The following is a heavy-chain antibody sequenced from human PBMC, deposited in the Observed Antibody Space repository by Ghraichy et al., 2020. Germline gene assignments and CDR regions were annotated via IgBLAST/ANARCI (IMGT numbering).Heavy chain of an antibody. D-gene: IGHD2-2*01. Sequence: TLSLTCAVSGDSIISNNWWSWVRQPPGKGLEWIGEIFHSGSTNYNPSLKSRITISLDKSKHQFSLKMTSVTAADTAVYYCAREIDQLRYFDSWGQGTLVTVSS. CDR1: GDSIISNNW. CDR2: IFHSGST. CDR3: AREIDQLRYFDS. J-gene: IGHJ4*02. V-gene: IGHV4-4*02.